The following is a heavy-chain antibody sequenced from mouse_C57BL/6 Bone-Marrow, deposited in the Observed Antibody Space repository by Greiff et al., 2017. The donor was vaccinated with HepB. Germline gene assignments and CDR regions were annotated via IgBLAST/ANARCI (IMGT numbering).Heavy chain of an antibody. CDR1: GYTFTNYW. J-gene: IGHJ1*03. CDR2: IYPGGGYT. CDR3: ARSDYYGSSPHWYFDV. D-gene: IGHD1-1*01. V-gene: IGHV1-63*01. Sequence: VQLQQSGAELVRPGTSVKMSCKASGYTFTNYWIGWAKQRPGHGLEWIGDIYPGGGYTNYNEKFKGQATLTADKSSSTAYMQFSSLTSEDSAIYYCARSDYYGSSPHWYFDVWGTGTTVTVSS.